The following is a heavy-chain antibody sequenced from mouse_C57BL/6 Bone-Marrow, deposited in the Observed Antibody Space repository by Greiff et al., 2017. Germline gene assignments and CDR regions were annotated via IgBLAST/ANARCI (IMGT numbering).Heavy chain of an antibody. D-gene: IGHD2-3*01. V-gene: IGHV14-4*01. CDR3: SSFDGIYFDF. Sequence: VPLQQSGAELVRPGASVKLSCTASGFNIKDDYIHWVKQRPEPGLEWIGWIDPEIGDTEYASKFQGKATIPSDTSSNTAYLQLRSLTSEDTAVYYCSSFDGIYFDFWGQGTPLTVAS. CDR1: GFNIKDDY. J-gene: IGHJ2*01. CDR2: IDPEIGDT.